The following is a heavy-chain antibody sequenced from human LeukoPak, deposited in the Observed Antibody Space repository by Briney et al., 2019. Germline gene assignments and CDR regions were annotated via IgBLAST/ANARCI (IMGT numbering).Heavy chain of an antibody. Sequence: GGSLRLSCAASGFTFSNAWMSWVRQAPGKGLEWVGRIKSKTDGGTTDYAAPVKGRFTISRDDSKNTLYLQMNSLKTEDTAVYYCTTVTTVYVWGSYRPFDYWGQGTLVTVSS. V-gene: IGHV3-15*01. J-gene: IGHJ4*02. CDR1: GFTFSNAW. CDR2: IKSKTDGGTT. D-gene: IGHD3-16*02. CDR3: TTVTTVYVWGSYRPFDY.